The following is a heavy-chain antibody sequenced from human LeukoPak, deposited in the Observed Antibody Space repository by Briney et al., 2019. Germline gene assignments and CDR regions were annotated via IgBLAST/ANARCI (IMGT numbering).Heavy chain of an antibody. CDR2: IDYSGST. J-gene: IGHJ5*02. V-gene: IGHV4-59*01. D-gene: IGHD3-10*01. CDR3: ARDRAYGSGKYWFDP. CDR1: GDSISSYY. Sequence: SETLSLTRTVSGDSISSYYWSWIRQPPGKGLEWIGYIDYSGSTNYNPSLKRRVTLSLDTSKNQFSLKLGSVTAADTAVYYCARDRAYGSGKYWFDPWGQGTLVTVSS.